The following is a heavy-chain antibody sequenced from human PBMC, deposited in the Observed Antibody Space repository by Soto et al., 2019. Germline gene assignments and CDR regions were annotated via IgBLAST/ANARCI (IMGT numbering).Heavy chain of an antibody. Sequence: QVQLVQSGAEVKKPGSSVKVSCKASGGTFSSYAISWVRQAPGQGLEWMGGIIPIFGTANYAQKFQGRVTIPGDDTTGTAHMELSSPRSEDTAVYYCARGVGATRTGPDYYGMDVWGQGTTVTVSS. CDR1: GGTFSSYA. CDR2: IIPIFGTA. D-gene: IGHD1-26*01. CDR3: ARGVGATRTGPDYYGMDV. J-gene: IGHJ6*02. V-gene: IGHV1-69*12.